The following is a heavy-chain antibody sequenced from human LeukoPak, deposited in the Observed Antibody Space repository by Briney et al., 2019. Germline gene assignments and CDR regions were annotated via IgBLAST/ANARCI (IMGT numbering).Heavy chain of an antibody. CDR1: GGSISSSSYY. D-gene: IGHD1-26*01. V-gene: IGHV4-39*07. J-gene: IGHJ4*02. CDR3: ARFNSGSYQHYFDY. CDR2: IYYSGST. Sequence: SETLSLTCTVSGGSISSSSYYWGWIRQHPGKGLEWIGSIYYSGSTYYNPSLKSRVTISVDTSKNQFSLKLSSVTAADTAVYYCARFNSGSYQHYFDYWGQGTLVTVSS.